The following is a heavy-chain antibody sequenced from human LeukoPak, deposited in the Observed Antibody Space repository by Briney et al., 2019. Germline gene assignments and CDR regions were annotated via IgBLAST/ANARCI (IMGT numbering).Heavy chain of an antibody. D-gene: IGHD6-19*01. CDR3: ASLDLGYSSGWYDVDAFDI. V-gene: IGHV3-7*03. J-gene: IGHJ3*02. Sequence: GGSLRLSCAASGFTFSSYWMSWVRQAPGKGLEWVANIKQDGSEKYYVDSVKGRFTISRDNAKNSLYLQMNSLRAEDTAVYYCASLDLGYSSGWYDVDAFDIWGQGTMVTVSS. CDR2: IKQDGSEK. CDR1: GFTFSSYW.